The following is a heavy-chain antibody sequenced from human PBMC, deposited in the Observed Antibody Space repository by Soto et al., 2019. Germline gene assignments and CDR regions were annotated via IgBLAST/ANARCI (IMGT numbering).Heavy chain of an antibody. CDR1: RFTFSTYS. CDR2: ISSSSSVI. CDR3: ARDLMVRRVLRSGYFDY. Sequence: PGGSLRLSCAASRFTFSTYSLNWVRQAPGKGLEWVSYISSSSSVIYYADSVKGRFTISRDNAKNSLYLQMDSLRDEDTAVYYCARDLMVRRVLRSGYFDYWGQGTQVTVSS. D-gene: IGHD3-10*01. J-gene: IGHJ4*02. V-gene: IGHV3-48*02.